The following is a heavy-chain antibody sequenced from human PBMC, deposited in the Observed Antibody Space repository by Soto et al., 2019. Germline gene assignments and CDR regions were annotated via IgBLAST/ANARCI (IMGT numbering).Heavy chain of an antibody. Sequence: GGSLRLSCAASGFGFSSYWMHWVRQAPGKGLVWVSRTNNDGSATTYADSVRGRFTSFRDNAKNTLFLQMTSLGVEDTAVYYCAREMSTISLGAFDIWGEGTMVTVSS. CDR3: AREMSTISLGAFDI. CDR2: TNNDGSAT. D-gene: IGHD1-1*01. CDR1: GFGFSSYW. V-gene: IGHV3-74*01. J-gene: IGHJ3*02.